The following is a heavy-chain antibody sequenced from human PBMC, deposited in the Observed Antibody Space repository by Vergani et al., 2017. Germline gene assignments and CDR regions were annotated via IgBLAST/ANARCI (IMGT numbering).Heavy chain of an antibody. V-gene: IGHV4-61*02. Sequence: QVQLQESGPGLVKPSQTLSLTCTVSGGSISSGSYYWSWIRQPAGKGLEWIGRIYTSGSTNYNPSLKRRVTISVDTSKNQFSLKLSSVTAADTALYYCARIITYYDFWSGYFDYYGMDVWGQGTTVTVSS. CDR2: IYTSGST. D-gene: IGHD3-3*01. CDR3: ARIITYYDFWSGYFDYYGMDV. J-gene: IGHJ6*02. CDR1: GGSISSGSYY.